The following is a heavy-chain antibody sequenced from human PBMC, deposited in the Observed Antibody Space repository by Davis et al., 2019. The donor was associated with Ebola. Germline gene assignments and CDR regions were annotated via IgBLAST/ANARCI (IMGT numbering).Heavy chain of an antibody. Sequence: PSETLSLTCAISGDSVSGSNGAWNWIRQPPSRGLEWLGRAYYSSKWSIDYAASVKGRITVNPDTSKNQLSLQLNSVTPEDTAVYYCARGWQRSGMDVWGQGTTVTVSS. CDR3: ARGWQRSGMDV. CDR1: GDSVSGSNGA. CDR2: AYYSSKWSI. D-gene: IGHD6-19*01. V-gene: IGHV6-1*01. J-gene: IGHJ6*02.